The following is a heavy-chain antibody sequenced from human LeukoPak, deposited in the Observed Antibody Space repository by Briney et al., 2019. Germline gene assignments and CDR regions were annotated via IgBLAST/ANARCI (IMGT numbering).Heavy chain of an antibody. Sequence: GSLRLSCAASGFTVSSNYMSWFRQPPGKGLEWIGEIYHSGSTNYNPSLKSRVTISVDKSKNQFSLKLSSVTAADTAVYYCASSVVDSSGYYFDYWGQGTLVTVSS. J-gene: IGHJ4*02. CDR3: ASSVVDSSGYYFDY. V-gene: IGHV4-4*02. CDR1: GFTVSSNY. CDR2: IYHSGST. D-gene: IGHD6-19*01.